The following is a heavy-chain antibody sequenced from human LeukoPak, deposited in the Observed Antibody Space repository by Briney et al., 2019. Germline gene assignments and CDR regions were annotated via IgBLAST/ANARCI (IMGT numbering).Heavy chain of an antibody. CDR2: ISGSGGST. CDR3: AKVGDSSSWSGDY. CDR1: GFTFSSYA. V-gene: IGHV3-23*01. D-gene: IGHD6-13*01. J-gene: IGHJ4*02. Sequence: GGSLRLSCAASGFTFSSYAMSWVRQAPGKGLEWVSAISGSGGSTYYADSVKGRFTISRDNSKNTLYLQMNSLRAKDTAVYYCAKVGDSSSWSGDYWGQGTLVTVSS.